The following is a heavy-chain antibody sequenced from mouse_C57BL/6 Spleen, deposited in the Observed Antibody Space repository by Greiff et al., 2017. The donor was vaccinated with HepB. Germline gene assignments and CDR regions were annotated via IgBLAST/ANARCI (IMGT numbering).Heavy chain of an antibody. Sequence: EVQGVESGEGLVKPGGSLKLSCAASGFTFSSYAMSWVRQTPEKRLEWVAYISSGGDYIYYADTVKGRFTISRDNARNTLYLQMSSLKSEDTAMYYCTRDRWELTGVFDYWGQGTTLTVSS. CDR2: ISSGGDYI. V-gene: IGHV5-9-1*02. D-gene: IGHD4-1*01. CDR1: GFTFSSYA. CDR3: TRDRWELTGVFDY. J-gene: IGHJ2*01.